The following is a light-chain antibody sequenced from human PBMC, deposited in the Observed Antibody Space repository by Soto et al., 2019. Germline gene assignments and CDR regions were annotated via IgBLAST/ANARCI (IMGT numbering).Light chain of an antibody. CDR1: QSITNY. J-gene: IGKJ2*01. V-gene: IGKV1-39*01. CDR3: QQSDSYPYT. CDR2: AAS. Sequence: DIQMTQSPSSLSVSVGDRVTITCRASQSITNYLNWYQQKPGKAPKLLVYAASSLQSGVPSRFSANSSGTYFTLTISSLQPEDFASYYCQQSDSYPYTFGQGTKLEIK.